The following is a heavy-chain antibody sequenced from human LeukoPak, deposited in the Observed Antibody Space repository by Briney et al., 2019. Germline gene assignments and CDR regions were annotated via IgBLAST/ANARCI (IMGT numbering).Heavy chain of an antibody. Sequence: PGGSLRLSCAASGFTFSSYAMSWVRQAPGKGLERVSAISGSGGSTYYADSVKGRFTISRDNSKNTLYLQMNSLRAEDTAIYYCAKEYTGTFSSFPSYFDNWGQGTLVTVSS. D-gene: IGHD1-14*01. CDR1: GFTFSSYA. CDR3: AKEYTGTFSSFPSYFDN. V-gene: IGHV3-23*01. J-gene: IGHJ4*02. CDR2: ISGSGGST.